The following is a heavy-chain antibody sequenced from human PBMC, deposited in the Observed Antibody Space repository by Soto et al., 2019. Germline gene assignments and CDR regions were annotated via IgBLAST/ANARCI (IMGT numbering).Heavy chain of an antibody. CDR2: INHSGST. Sequence: QVQLQQWGAGLLKPSETLSLTCAVYGGSFSGYYWSWIRQPPGKGLEWIGEINHSGSTNYNPSLKSRVTISVDTSKNQYYLKLSSVTAADTAVYYCAQPSMVRGVSSGWFDPWGQGTLVTVSS. CDR3: AQPSMVRGVSSGWFDP. V-gene: IGHV4-34*01. J-gene: IGHJ5*02. CDR1: GGSFSGYY. D-gene: IGHD3-10*01.